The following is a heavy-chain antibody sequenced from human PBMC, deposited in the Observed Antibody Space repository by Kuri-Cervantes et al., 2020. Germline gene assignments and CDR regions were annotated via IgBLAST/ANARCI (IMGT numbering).Heavy chain of an antibody. CDR3: ARVDCRGYTCYVPSHGFDI. V-gene: IGHV6-1*01. CDR1: GDSVSSNSAA. D-gene: IGHD2-15*01. J-gene: IGHJ3*02. Sequence: SQTLSLTCAISGDSVSSNSAAWNWIRQSPSRGLEWLGRTYYRSKWYNDYAVSVKSRITINPDTSKNQFSLQLNSVTPEDTAVYYCARVDCRGYTCYVPSHGFDIWGQGTMVTDSS. CDR2: TYYRSKWYN.